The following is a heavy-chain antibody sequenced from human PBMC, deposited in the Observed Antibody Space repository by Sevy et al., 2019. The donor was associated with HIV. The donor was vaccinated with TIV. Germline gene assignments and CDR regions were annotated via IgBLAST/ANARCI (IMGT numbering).Heavy chain of an antibody. Sequence: GGSLRLSCTASGFTFTDYVMNWVRQAPGRGLEWVSSIGGSGGSTHYADSVKGRFTISRDNSKNTLYLQMNSLRAEDTAVYYCARASMATITCDYWGQGTLVTVSS. D-gene: IGHD5-12*01. CDR2: IGGSGGST. CDR1: GFTFTDYV. J-gene: IGHJ4*02. V-gene: IGHV3-23*01. CDR3: ARASMATITCDY.